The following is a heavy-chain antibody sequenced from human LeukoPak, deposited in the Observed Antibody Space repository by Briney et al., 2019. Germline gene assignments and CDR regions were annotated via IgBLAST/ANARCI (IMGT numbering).Heavy chain of an antibody. CDR1: GFTFSTYG. CDR2: IRYDGSKT. J-gene: IGHJ4*02. Sequence: GGSLRLSCAASGFTFSTYGIHWARQAPGKGLEWVAFIRYDGSKTHYADSVKGRFTISRDNSKNMVYLQMNSLRAEDTAVYYCAKGRGGIAAAGTAYFDYWGQGTLVTVSS. V-gene: IGHV3-30*02. CDR3: AKGRGGIAAAGTAYFDY. D-gene: IGHD6-13*01.